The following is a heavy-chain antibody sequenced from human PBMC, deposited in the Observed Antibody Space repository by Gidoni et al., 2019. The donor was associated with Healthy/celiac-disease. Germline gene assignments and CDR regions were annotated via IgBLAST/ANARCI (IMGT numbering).Heavy chain of an antibody. CDR3: ARGYTWVDY. CDR1: GGSISSSY. V-gene: IGHV4-59*01. CDR2: IYYSGST. J-gene: IGHJ4*02. Sequence: QVQLQEAGPGLVKPSETLSRTCTVSGGSISSSYWSWSRQPPGKGLEWIGYIYYSGSTNYNPSLKSRVTISVDTSKNQFSLKLSSVTAADTAMYYCARGYTWVDYWGQGTLVTVSS. D-gene: IGHD2-2*02.